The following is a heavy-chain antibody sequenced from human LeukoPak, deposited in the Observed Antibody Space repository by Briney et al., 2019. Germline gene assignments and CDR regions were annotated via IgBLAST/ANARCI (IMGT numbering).Heavy chain of an antibody. V-gene: IGHV3-11*04. J-gene: IGHJ3*02. D-gene: IGHD3-22*01. CDR2: IGPTGDIM. Sequence: GGSLRLSCTTSGYFFSDYYISWIRQTPGKGLEYISIIGPTGDIMYNGDSVKGRFTISRDNAKNSLYLQMNSLRAEDTAVYYCARAYREFDSSGYYYEVANDAFDIWGQGTMVTVSS. CDR3: ARAYREFDSSGYYYEVANDAFDI. CDR1: GYFFSDYY.